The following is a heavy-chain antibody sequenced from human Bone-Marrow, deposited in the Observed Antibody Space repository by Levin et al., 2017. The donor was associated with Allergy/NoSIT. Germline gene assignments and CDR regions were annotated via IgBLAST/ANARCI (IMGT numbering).Heavy chain of an antibody. Sequence: GGSLRLSCAASGFTFDDYAMHWVRQAPGKGLEWVSGISWNSGSIGYADSVKGRFTISRDNAKNSLYLQMNSLRAEDTALYYCAKGGYWSLVAFDIWGQGTMVTVSS. CDR1: GFTFDDYA. CDR2: ISWNSGSI. D-gene: IGHD3-22*01. J-gene: IGHJ3*02. V-gene: IGHV3-9*01. CDR3: AKGGYWSLVAFDI.